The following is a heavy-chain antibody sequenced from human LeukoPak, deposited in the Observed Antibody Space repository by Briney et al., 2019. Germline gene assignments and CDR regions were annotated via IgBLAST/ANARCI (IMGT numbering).Heavy chain of an antibody. CDR2: IIPKLGTV. J-gene: IGHJ3*01. CDR3: AGSRGLRFMECPL. D-gene: IGHD3-3*01. Sequence: ASVKVSCKASGGIFSNHAIAWVRQAPGQGLVWIGGIIPKLGTVKYAEKFQGRVTITTDESSSTAYMEMSSLTSEDTAMFYCAGSRGLRFMECPLWGQGTMVIVSS. CDR1: GGIFSNHA. V-gene: IGHV1-69*05.